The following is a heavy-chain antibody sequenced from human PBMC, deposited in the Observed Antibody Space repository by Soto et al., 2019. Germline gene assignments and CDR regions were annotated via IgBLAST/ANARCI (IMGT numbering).Heavy chain of an antibody. CDR1: GYTFTTYS. CDR3: ARDGGLGMDV. CDR2: SNAGNGNT. V-gene: IGHV1-3*02. J-gene: IGHJ6*02. D-gene: IGHD3-16*01. Sequence: GASVKVSCKASGYTFTTYSMHWVRQAPGQRLEWMGWSNAGNGNTQYPQDFQGRVTISRDTSASTAYMELSTLISEDTAVYYCARDGGLGMDVWGQGTTVTVSS.